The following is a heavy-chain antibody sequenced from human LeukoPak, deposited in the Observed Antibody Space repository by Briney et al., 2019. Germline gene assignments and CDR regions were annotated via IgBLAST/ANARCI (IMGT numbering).Heavy chain of an antibody. Sequence: PGGSLRLSCAASGFTLSSYGMHWVRQAPGKGLEWVAFIRYDGSNKYYADSVKGRFTISRDNSKNTLYLQINSQRAEDTAVYYFSNSYDSSGYAAVDYWGQGTLVTVSS. J-gene: IGHJ4*02. D-gene: IGHD3-22*01. CDR2: IRYDGSNK. CDR3: SNSYDSSGYAAVDY. CDR1: GFTLSSYG. V-gene: IGHV3-30*02.